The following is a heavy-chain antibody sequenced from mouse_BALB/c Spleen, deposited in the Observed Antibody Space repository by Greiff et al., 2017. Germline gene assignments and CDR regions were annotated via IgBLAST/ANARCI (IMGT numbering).Heavy chain of an antibody. CDR2: IYPGGGYT. V-gene: IGHV1-63*02. D-gene: IGHD1-1*01. J-gene: IGHJ2*01. CDR3: ADYGSSYSFDY. CDR1: GYTFTNYW. Sequence: QVQLQQSGAELVRPGTSVKISCKASGYTFTNYWLGWVKQRPGHGLEWIGDIYPGGGYTNYNEKFKGKATLTADTSSSTAYMQLSSLTSEDSAVYFCADYGSSYSFDYWGQGTTLTVSS.